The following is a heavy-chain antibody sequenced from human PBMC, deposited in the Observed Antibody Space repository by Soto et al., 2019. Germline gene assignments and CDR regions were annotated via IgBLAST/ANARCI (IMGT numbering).Heavy chain of an antibody. J-gene: IGHJ6*02. CDR2: VSYDGDNE. D-gene: IGHD3-3*01. V-gene: IGHV3-30*03. CDR1: GFTFSNYA. CDR3: AAGWLRFLEWFPQPYYGMDV. Sequence: GGSLRLSCVASGFTFSNYAMHWVRQAPGKGLEWVAIVSYDGDNEYYADSVRGRFFISRDNSRNTLYLQTSSLRHEDTAVYYCAAGWLRFLEWFPQPYYGMDVWGQGTKVTVSS.